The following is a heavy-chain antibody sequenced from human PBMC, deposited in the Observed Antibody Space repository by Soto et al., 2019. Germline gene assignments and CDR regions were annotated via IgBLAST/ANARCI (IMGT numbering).Heavy chain of an antibody. CDR3: ARQEGTTPYYYGMDV. D-gene: IGHD1-1*01. Sequence: GASVKMSCKGSGYIFTSYWIGWVRQMPGKGLEWMGFIYPGDSHTRYIPAVQGQVTISVDKPISNAYLQWSSLKALDTAMYYCARQEGTTPYYYGMDVWGQGTTVTVSS. V-gene: IGHV5-51*01. J-gene: IGHJ6*02. CDR1: GYIFTSYW. CDR2: IYPGDSHT.